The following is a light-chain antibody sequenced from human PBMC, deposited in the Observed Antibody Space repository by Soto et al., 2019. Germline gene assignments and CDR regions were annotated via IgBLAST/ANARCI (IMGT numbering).Light chain of an antibody. CDR3: MQALETPWT. V-gene: IGKV2-28*01. Sequence: DIAMTQSPLSLPVTPGEPASISCRSSHSLLHSNGYIYLGWYLQKPGQSPQLLIYLGSNRASGVPDRFSGSGSGTDFTLKISRVESEDVGVYYCMQALETPWTFGQGTRVEIK. CDR2: LGS. CDR1: HSLLHSNGYIY. J-gene: IGKJ1*01.